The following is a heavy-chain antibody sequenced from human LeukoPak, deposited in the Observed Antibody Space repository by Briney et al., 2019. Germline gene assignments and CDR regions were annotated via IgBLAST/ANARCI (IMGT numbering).Heavy chain of an antibody. CDR3: AKGVNIYFDY. D-gene: IGHD3-22*01. Sequence: GGSLRLSCAASGFTFSSYAMSWVRQAPGKGLEWVSAIRGSGDSTYYADSVKGRFTISRDNSKNTLYLQMNSLRAEDTAVYYCAKGVNIYFDYWGQGTLVTVSS. J-gene: IGHJ4*02. CDR1: GFTFSSYA. CDR2: IRGSGDST. V-gene: IGHV3-23*01.